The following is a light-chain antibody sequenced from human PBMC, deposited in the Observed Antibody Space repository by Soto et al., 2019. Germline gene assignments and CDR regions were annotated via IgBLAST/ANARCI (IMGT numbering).Light chain of an antibody. CDR3: HQYSLFPWT. CDR1: QSIGLW. J-gene: IGKJ1*01. V-gene: IGKV1-5*01. Sequence: DVQMTQSPSTLSASVGDRVTITCRASQSIGLWLAWYQEKPGKAPKPLVYDASSLQTGVSSRYSGSGSGTEFTLTISNLKPDDLATYSCHQYSLFPWTFGQGTKVEIK. CDR2: DAS.